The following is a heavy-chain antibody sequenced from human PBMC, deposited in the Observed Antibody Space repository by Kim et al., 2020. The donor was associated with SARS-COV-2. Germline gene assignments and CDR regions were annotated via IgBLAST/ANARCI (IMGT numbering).Heavy chain of an antibody. CDR3: ARQTPYDILTGYYPYYFDY. J-gene: IGHJ4*02. Sequence: KHRVTISVDTSKNQFSLKLSSVTAADTAVYYCARQTPYDILTGYYPYYFDYWGQGTLVTVSS. D-gene: IGHD3-9*01. V-gene: IGHV4-39*01.